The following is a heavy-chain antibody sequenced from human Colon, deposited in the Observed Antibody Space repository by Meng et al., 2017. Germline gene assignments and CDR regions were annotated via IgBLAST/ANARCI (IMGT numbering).Heavy chain of an antibody. D-gene: IGHD6-13*01. Sequence: QVQLVQSGAEVKKPGASVKVPCKTSGYTFIDYYIHWVRLAPGQGLEWMGWINPKSGGTNIPQKFQGKVTMTRDASINTFYMELNRLTNDDTAVYYCARAGINTWYFDNWLDPWGQGTLVTVSS. CDR3: ARAGINTWYFDNWLDP. V-gene: IGHV1-2*02. CDR2: INPKSGGT. CDR1: GYTFIDYY. J-gene: IGHJ5*02.